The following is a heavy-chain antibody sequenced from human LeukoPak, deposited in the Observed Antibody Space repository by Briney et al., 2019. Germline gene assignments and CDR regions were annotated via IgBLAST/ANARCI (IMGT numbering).Heavy chain of an antibody. J-gene: IGHJ4*02. V-gene: IGHV3-30*04. Sequence: PGGSLRLSCAASGFTFSSYAMHWVRQTPGKGLEWVAVISYDGSNKYYADSVKGRFTISRDNSKNTLYLQMNSLRAEDTAVYYCAKDLGVAAAGVVYWGQGTLVTVSS. CDR3: AKDLGVAAAGVVY. D-gene: IGHD6-13*01. CDR1: GFTFSSYA. CDR2: ISYDGSNK.